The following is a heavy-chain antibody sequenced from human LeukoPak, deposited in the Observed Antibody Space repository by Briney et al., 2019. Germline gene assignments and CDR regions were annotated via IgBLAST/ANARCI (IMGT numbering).Heavy chain of an antibody. Sequence: GGSLRLSCIGSGFNFGDFAMSWVRQVPGRSPDFVSSISHTGKVVFYTDSVRGRATVSRDNSKSTLYLQLSDVRGDDTAVYYCDNGEWWGPGTQVVVYS. CDR2: ISHTGKVV. J-gene: IGHJ4*02. CDR3: DNGEW. V-gene: IGHV3-23*05. CDR1: GFNFGDFA. D-gene: IGHD3-3*01.